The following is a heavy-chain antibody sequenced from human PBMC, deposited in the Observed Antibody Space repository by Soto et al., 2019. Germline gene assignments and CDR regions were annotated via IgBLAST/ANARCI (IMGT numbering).Heavy chain of an antibody. Sequence: PSETLSLTCTVSGGSISSYYWSWIRQPPGKGLEWIGYIYYSGSTNYNPSLKSRVTISVDTSKNQFSLKLSSVTAADTAVYYCARHVNVLRFLEWLPNYFDYWGQGTLVTVSS. V-gene: IGHV4-59*08. CDR1: GGSISSYY. CDR2: IYYSGST. CDR3: ARHVNVLRFLEWLPNYFDY. J-gene: IGHJ4*02. D-gene: IGHD3-3*01.